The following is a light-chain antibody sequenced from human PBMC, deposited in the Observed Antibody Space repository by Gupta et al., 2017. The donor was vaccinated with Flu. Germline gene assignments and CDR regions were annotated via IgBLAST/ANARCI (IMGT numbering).Light chain of an antibody. Sequence: DIQMTQSPSSLSASLGDRGTITCRASQGISNYLSWYQQKQGKVPKLLIYAASTWQAGVPSRFSGRGDGQDXHLTISXRQQEDLAAYYCNKDNSNPPRTFGXGTKEEIK. CDR2: AAS. CDR3: NKDNSNPPRT. V-gene: IGKV1-27*01. J-gene: IGKJ1*01. CDR1: QGISNY.